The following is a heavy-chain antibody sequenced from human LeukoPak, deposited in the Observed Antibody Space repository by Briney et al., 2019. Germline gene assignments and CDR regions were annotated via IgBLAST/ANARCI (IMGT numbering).Heavy chain of an antibody. V-gene: IGHV6-1*01. CDR2: TYYRSKWYN. D-gene: IGHD5-12*01. CDR3: GRDSGYGLDAFDI. J-gene: IGHJ3*02. Sequence: SQTLSLTCAISGDSVSSNSAAWNWIRQSPSRGLEWLGRTYYRSKWYNDYPVFMKSRITINPDTSKNQFSLQLKSVTPEDTAVYYCGRDSGYGLDAFDIWGQGTKVTVSS. CDR1: GDSVSSNSAA.